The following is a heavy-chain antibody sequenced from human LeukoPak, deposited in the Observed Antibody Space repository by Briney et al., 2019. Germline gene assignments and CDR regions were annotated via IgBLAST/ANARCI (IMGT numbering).Heavy chain of an antibody. D-gene: IGHD6-6*01. Sequence: SETLSLTCTVSGGSISSSSYYWGWIRQPPGKGLEWIGSIYHSGSTYYNPSLKSRVTISVDTSKNQFSLKLSSMTAADTAVYYCARRHSSSFGYMDVWGKGTTVTVSS. J-gene: IGHJ6*03. CDR1: GGSISSSSYY. CDR3: ARRHSSSFGYMDV. V-gene: IGHV4-39*01. CDR2: IYHSGST.